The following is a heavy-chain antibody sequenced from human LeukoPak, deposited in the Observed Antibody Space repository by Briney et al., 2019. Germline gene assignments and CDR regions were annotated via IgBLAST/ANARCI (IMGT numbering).Heavy chain of an antibody. CDR1: GFTFDDYT. V-gene: IGHV3-43*01. J-gene: IGHJ4*02. CDR2: ISWDGGST. Sequence: GGSLRLSCAASGFTFDDYTMHWVRQAPGKGLEWVSLISWDGGSTYYADSVKGRFTISRDNAKNSLYLQMNSLRAEDTAVYYCASLWSYYDSSGYPFFDYWGQGTLVTVSS. CDR3: ASLWSYYDSSGYPFFDY. D-gene: IGHD3-22*01.